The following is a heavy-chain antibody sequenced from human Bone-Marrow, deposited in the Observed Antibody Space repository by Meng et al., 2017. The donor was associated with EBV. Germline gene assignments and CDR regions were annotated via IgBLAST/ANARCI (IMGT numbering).Heavy chain of an antibody. CDR1: GGSISSNNW. V-gene: IGHV4-4*02. J-gene: IGHJ4*02. D-gene: IGHD3-22*01. CDR2: IYHSGST. CDR3: AKGGGYYYDSSGFHYDY. Sequence: QGQCQGLGQGLGKPSGILSLTCAGSGGSISSNNWWSWVRQPPGKGLECIGEIYHSGSTNYNPSLKSRVTISVDKSKNQFSLKLSSVTAADTAVYYCAKGGGYYYDSSGFHYDYWGQGTLVTVSS.